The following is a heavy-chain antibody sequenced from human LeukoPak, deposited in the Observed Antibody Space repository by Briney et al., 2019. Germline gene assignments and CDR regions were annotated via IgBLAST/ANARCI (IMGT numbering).Heavy chain of an antibody. CDR2: ISAYNGNT. CDR3: ARDEVASPYYFDY. CDR1: GYTFTSYG. J-gene: IGHJ4*02. Sequence: ASVKVSCKASGYTFTSYGISWVRQAPGQGLEWMGWISAYNGNTNYAQKLQGRVTMTTDTSTSTACMELRSLRSDDTAVYYCARDEVASPYYFDYWGQGTLVTVSS. D-gene: IGHD2-15*01. V-gene: IGHV1-18*04.